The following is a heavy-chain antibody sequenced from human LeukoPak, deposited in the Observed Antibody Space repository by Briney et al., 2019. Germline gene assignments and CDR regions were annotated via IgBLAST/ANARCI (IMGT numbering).Heavy chain of an antibody. Sequence: GASVKVSCKASGYTFTGYYMHWVRQAPGQGLEWMGWINPNSGGTNYAQKFQGWVTMTRDTSISTAYMELSRLRSDDTAVNYCARDTRGRYYYDSSGYSGIGYWGQGTLVTVSS. CDR3: ARDTRGRYYYDSSGYSGIGY. J-gene: IGHJ4*02. CDR1: GYTFTGYY. V-gene: IGHV1-2*04. D-gene: IGHD3-22*01. CDR2: INPNSGGT.